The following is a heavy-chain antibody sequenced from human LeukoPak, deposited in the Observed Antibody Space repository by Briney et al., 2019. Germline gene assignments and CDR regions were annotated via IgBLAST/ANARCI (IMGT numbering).Heavy chain of an antibody. D-gene: IGHD2-2*02. V-gene: IGHV3-23*01. CDR2: ISGTGSST. CDR3: AKASVAIPQYCNS. CDR1: GFTFSRCW. Sequence: PGGSLRLSCVVSGFTFSRCWMNWVRQAPGKGLEWVSTISGTGSSTYYADSAKGRFTISRDNSKDTLFLQLNSLTAADTAMYFCAKASVAIPQYCNSWGQGTLVTVSS. J-gene: IGHJ5*02.